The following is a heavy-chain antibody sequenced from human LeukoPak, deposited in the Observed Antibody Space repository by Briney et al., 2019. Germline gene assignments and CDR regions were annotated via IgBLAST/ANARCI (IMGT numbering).Heavy chain of an antibody. Sequence: PSETLSLTCTVSGGSISSYYWGWIRQPPGKGLEWIGSIYYSGSTYYNPSLKSRVTISVDTSKNQFSLKLSSVTAADTAVYYCARIPDYYDSSGYPYWGRGTLVTVSS. CDR3: ARIPDYYDSSGYPY. CDR2: IYYSGST. V-gene: IGHV4-39*07. D-gene: IGHD3-22*01. CDR1: GGSISSYY. J-gene: IGHJ2*01.